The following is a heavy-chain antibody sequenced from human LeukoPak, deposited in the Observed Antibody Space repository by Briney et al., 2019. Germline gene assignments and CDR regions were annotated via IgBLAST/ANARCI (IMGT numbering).Heavy chain of an antibody. Sequence: SETLSLTCTVSDGSITNNDWSWVRQTPGKGLEFIGYVHYSGTTNYNPSLRSRVTISIDTSRKHFFLKLKSVTAADTAVYYCARVSPVIRDAFDIWGQGTMVTVSS. CDR3: ARVSPVIRDAFDI. V-gene: IGHV4-59*01. J-gene: IGHJ3*02. CDR1: DGSITNND. D-gene: IGHD3-10*01. CDR2: VHYSGTT.